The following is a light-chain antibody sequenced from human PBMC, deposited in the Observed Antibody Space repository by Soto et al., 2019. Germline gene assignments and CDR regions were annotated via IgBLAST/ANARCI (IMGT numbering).Light chain of an antibody. Sequence: DIQMTQSPSSLSASVGDRVTITCRASQGIGSALGWYQQKPRKAPKRLIYAASSLQSGVPSRFSGSGSGTKFTLTISSLQPEDFATYYCLQHNSYPPTFGGGTKVEIK. CDR1: QGIGSA. CDR3: LQHNSYPPT. V-gene: IGKV1-17*01. J-gene: IGKJ4*01. CDR2: AAS.